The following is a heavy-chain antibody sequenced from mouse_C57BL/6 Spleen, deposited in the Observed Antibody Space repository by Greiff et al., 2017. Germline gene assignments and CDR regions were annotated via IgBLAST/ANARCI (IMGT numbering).Heavy chain of an antibody. Sequence: QVQLQQPGAELVKPGASVKLSCKASGYTFTSYWMHWVKQRPGRGLEWIGRIDPYGGGTKDNEKFKSKATLTVDKPSSTAYMQLSSLTSEDSAVYYCARGDDGYFSWFAYWGQGTLVTVSA. V-gene: IGHV1-72*01. J-gene: IGHJ3*01. CDR3: ARGDDGYFSWFAY. D-gene: IGHD2-3*01. CDR1: GYTFTSYW. CDR2: IDPYGGGT.